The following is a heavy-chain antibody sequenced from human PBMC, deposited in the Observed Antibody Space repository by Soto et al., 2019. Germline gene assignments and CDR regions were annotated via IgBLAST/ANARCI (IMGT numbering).Heavy chain of an antibody. CDR3: ARDPYNSSQGWFDP. V-gene: IGHV4-34*01. J-gene: IGHJ5*02. CDR1: GGSFSGYY. CDR2: INHSGST. Sequence: QVQLQQWGAGLLKPSETLSLTCAVYGGSFSGYYWSWIRQPPGKGLEWIGEINHSGSTNYNPSLKRRVTISVDTSKNQFSLKLSSVTAADTAVYYCARDPYNSSQGWFDPWGQGTLVTVSS. D-gene: IGHD1-20*01.